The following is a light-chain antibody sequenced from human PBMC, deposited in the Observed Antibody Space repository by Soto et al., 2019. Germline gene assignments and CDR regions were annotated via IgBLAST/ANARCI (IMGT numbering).Light chain of an antibody. J-gene: IGLJ3*02. V-gene: IGLV1-40*01. Sequence: QPVLTQPPSVSGAPGQRVTISCTGSSSNIGAGYDVHWYQQLPGTAPKLLIYGNSNRPSGVPDRSSGSKSGTSASLAITGLQAEDEADYYCQSFDSSLSGWRVFGGGTKLTVL. CDR2: GNS. CDR3: QSFDSSLSGWRV. CDR1: SSNIGAGYD.